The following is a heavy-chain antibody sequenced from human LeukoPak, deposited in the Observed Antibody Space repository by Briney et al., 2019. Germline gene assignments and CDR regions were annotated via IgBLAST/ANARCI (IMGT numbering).Heavy chain of an antibody. V-gene: IGHV3-64*04. J-gene: IGHJ4*02. Sequence: HSGGSLRLSCSASGFTFSSYAMHWVRQAPGKGLEYVSAISSNGGSTYYADSVKGRFTISRDNSKNTLYLQMNSLRAEDTAVYYCARVHPLWFAVDYWGQGTLVTVSS. CDR3: ARVHPLWFAVDY. CDR1: GFTFSSYA. D-gene: IGHD3-10*01. CDR2: ISSNGGST.